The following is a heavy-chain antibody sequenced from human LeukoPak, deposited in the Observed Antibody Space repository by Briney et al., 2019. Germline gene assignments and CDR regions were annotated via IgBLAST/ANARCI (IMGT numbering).Heavy chain of an antibody. CDR3: AKRPSCPGPACRHIEY. V-gene: IGHV3-23*01. Sequence: GGSLRLSCGASGFTFSACYMTWVRHAPGRGMEWVATISDNGDTTYYADSVKGRFAISRDNSKNTLFLQMNNMRVEDTAVYYCAKRPSCPGPACRHIEYWGQGALVTVSS. CDR1: GFTFSACY. D-gene: IGHD2-8*02. J-gene: IGHJ4*02. CDR2: ISDNGDTT.